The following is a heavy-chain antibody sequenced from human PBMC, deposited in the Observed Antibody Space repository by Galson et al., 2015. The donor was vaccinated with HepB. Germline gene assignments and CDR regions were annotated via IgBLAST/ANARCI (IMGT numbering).Heavy chain of an antibody. V-gene: IGHV3-23*01. Sequence: SLRLSCAASGFIFSTHAMNWVRQAPGKGLEWVSSISSSAGRTYYADSVNGRFTISRDNSKNTLYLQLNSLTVEDTAEYYCAKGGFDFWGQGTLVTVSS. J-gene: IGHJ4*02. CDR3: AKGGFDF. CDR2: ISSSAGRT. CDR1: GFIFSTHA.